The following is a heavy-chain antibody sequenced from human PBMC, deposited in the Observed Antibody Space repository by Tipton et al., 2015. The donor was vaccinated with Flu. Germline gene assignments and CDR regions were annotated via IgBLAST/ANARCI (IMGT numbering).Heavy chain of an antibody. V-gene: IGHV1-69*01. CDR2: IIPMFGRL. J-gene: IGHJ6*02. CDR3: ARDFLLEPLLGDAYYGMDV. CDR1: GGTSKSYP. D-gene: IGHD2-21*02. Sequence: QLVQSGAEVKKPGSSVKISCRASGGTSKSYPISWVRQTPGQGLEWMGGIIPMFGRLFHTQNFQDRLTVTADESTSTVYMELSSLTSDDTAVYYCARDFLLEPLLGDAYYGMDVWGQGTTVIVSS.